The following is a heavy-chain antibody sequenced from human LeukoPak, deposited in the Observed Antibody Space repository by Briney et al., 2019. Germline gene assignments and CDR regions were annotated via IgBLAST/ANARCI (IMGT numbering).Heavy chain of an antibody. CDR3: ASDYYDSSGYRWFDP. D-gene: IGHD3-22*01. J-gene: IGHJ5*02. V-gene: IGHV1-69*13. CDR1: GYTFTGYY. CDR2: VIPIFGTA. Sequence: SVKVSCKASGYTFTGYYMHWVRQAPGQGLEWMGGVIPIFGTANYAQKFQGRVTITADESTSTAYMELSSLRSEDTAVYYCASDYYDSSGYRWFDPWGQGTLVTVSS.